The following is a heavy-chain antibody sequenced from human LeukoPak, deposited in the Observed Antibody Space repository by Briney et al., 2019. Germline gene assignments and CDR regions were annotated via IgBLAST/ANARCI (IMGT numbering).Heavy chain of an antibody. CDR3: ARGGPGQQLVLVY. CDR1: GESFSGYY. D-gene: IGHD6-13*01. Sequence: SETLSLTCAVYGESFSGYYWSWIRQPPGKGLEWIGEVNHSASTNYNPSLKSRVTISVDTSKNQFSLKLSSVTAADTAVYYCARGGPGQQLVLVYWGQGTLVTVSS. CDR2: VNHSAST. V-gene: IGHV4-34*01. J-gene: IGHJ4*02.